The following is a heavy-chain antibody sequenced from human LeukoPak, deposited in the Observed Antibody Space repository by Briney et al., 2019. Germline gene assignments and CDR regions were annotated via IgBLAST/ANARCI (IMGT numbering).Heavy chain of an antibody. Sequence: SETLSLTCTVSGGSISSGDYYWSRIRQPPGKGLEWIGYIYYSGSTYYNPSLKSRVTISVDTSKNQFSLKLSSVTAADTAVYYCARDPIAAAVPWGGYWGQGTLVTVSS. D-gene: IGHD6-13*01. J-gene: IGHJ4*02. V-gene: IGHV4-30-4*01. CDR3: ARDPIAAAVPWGGY. CDR1: GGSISSGDYY. CDR2: IYYSGST.